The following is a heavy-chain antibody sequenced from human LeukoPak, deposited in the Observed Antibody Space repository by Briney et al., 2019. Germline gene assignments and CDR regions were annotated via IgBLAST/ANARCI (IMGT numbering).Heavy chain of an antibody. CDR2: IKKDGSEY. D-gene: IGHD3-10*01. CDR1: GFTFSSYW. J-gene: IGHJ4*02. V-gene: IGHV3-7*01. CDR3: ARDFRRFGEFGEY. Sequence: PGGSLRLSCAASGFTFSSYWMTWVRQAPGKGLEWVANIKKDGSEYYYADSVKGRFTISRDNAKNSLYLQMNSLRAEDTAVYYCARDFRRFGEFGEYWGQGTLVTVSS.